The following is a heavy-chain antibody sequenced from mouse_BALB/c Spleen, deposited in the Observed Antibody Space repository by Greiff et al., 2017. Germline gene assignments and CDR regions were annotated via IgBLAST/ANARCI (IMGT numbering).Heavy chain of an antibody. J-gene: IGHJ4*01. Sequence: DVKLQESGGGLVQPGGSLKLSCAASGFDFSGYWMSWVRQAPGKGLEWIGEINPDSSTINYTPSLKDKFIISRDNAKNTLYLQMSKVRSEDTALYYCARHDPFYAMDYWGQGTSVTGSS. CDR3: ARHDPFYAMDY. D-gene: IGHD2-3*01. CDR2: INPDSSTI. CDR1: GFDFSGYW. V-gene: IGHV4-1*02.